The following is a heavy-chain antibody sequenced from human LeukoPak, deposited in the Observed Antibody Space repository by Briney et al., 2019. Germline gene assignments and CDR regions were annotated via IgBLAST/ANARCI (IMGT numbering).Heavy chain of an antibody. CDR3: ARDREAVAGVHYYYGMDV. Sequence: GGSLRLSCAASGFTFSSYAMSWVRQAPGKGLEWVSAISGSGGSTYYADSVKGRFTISRDNAKNSLYLQMNSLRAEDTAVYYCARDREAVAGVHYYYGMDVWGQGTTVTVSS. CDR1: GFTFSSYA. J-gene: IGHJ6*02. V-gene: IGHV3-23*01. CDR2: ISGSGGST. D-gene: IGHD6-19*01.